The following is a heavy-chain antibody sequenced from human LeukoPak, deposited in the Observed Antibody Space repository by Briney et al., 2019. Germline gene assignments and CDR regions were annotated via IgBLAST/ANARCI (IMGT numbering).Heavy chain of an antibody. J-gene: IGHJ4*02. D-gene: IGHD3-10*01. Sequence: SQTLSLTCTVSADSLSSGGHYWAWIRQFPGRGLESIGFIHHSGRSRHNPSLKDRVAISVDTSRKQFALKLSSVTAADTAMYYCARGGNRFGGFYFDYWGQGIQVIVSS. CDR2: IHHSGRS. CDR3: ARGGNRFGGFYFDY. V-gene: IGHV4-31*03. CDR1: ADSLSSGGHY.